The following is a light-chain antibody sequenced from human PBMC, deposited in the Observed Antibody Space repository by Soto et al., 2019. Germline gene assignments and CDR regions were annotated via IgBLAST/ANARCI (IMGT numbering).Light chain of an antibody. Sequence: EMMVTPAPGTLALSPWSERTFISRASQSVSGSYLAWYQQKPGQAPRLLIYGASNRASGIPDRSSGSVAGTDLPLTISSLEIEDLAGYYWHQYRSSGTFGQGTKVDIK. CDR1: QSVSGSY. V-gene: IGKV3-20*01. J-gene: IGKJ1*01. CDR3: HQYRSSGT. CDR2: GAS.